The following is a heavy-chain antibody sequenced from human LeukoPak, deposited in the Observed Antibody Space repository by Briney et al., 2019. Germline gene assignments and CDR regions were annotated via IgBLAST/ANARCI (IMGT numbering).Heavy chain of an antibody. V-gene: IGHV3-7*01. J-gene: IGHJ6*03. Sequence: GGSLRLSCAASGFTFCSYCISWFRQAPGKGLEGGASIKQDGSEKYYVDSVKGRFTISRDNAKNSLYLQMNGLRAEDKAVYYCARELGGYSYGYYYYYMDVWGKGTTVTVSS. CDR1: GFTFCSYC. D-gene: IGHD5-18*01. CDR3: ARELGGYSYGYYYYYMDV. CDR2: IKQDGSEK.